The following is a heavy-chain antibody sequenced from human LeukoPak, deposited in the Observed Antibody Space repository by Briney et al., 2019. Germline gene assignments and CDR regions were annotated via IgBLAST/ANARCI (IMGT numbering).Heavy chain of an antibody. V-gene: IGHV3-33*01. CDR2: IWYDGSNK. CDR3: ARRRGYYFDS. Sequence: PGGSRRLPCAASGFSFSSDVMRWVRQAPGKGLEWVAVIWYDGSNKYYADSVKGRFTISRDNSKNTLYLQMNSLRAEDTAVYYCARRRGYYFDSWGQGTLVTVSS. CDR1: GFSFSSDV. D-gene: IGHD2-21*01. J-gene: IGHJ4*02.